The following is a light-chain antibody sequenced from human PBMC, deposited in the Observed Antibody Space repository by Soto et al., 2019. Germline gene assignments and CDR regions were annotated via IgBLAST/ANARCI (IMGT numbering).Light chain of an antibody. CDR1: SSDVGGYNY. CDR2: EVS. Sequence: QSALTQPASVSGSPGQSITISCTGTSSDVGGYNYVSWYQQHPGKAPKLMIYEVSNRPSGVSNRFSGSKSGNTSSLTISGLQAEDEADYYCSSCTSSSTFVFGPGTKLTVL. V-gene: IGLV2-14*01. CDR3: SSCTSSSTFV. J-gene: IGLJ1*01.